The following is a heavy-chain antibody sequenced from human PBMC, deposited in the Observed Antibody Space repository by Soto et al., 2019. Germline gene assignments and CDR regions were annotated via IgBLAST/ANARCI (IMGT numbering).Heavy chain of an antibody. CDR3: ARATNFGVVTYYYYYYGMDV. CDR2: IIPIFGTA. J-gene: IGHJ6*02. D-gene: IGHD3-3*01. CDR1: GYTFSSYA. V-gene: IGHV1-69*13. Sequence: QVQLVQSGAEVKKPGASVKVSCKASGYTFSSYAISWVRQAPGQGLEWMGGIIPIFGTANYAQKFQGRVTITADESTSTAYMELSSLRSEDTAVYYCARATNFGVVTYYYYYYGMDVWGQGTTVTVSS.